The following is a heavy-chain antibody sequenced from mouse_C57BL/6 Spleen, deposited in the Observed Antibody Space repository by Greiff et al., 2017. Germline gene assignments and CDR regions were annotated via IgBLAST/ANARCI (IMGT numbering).Heavy chain of an antibody. CDR2: IYPRSGNT. CDR3: ARYGSSPWFAY. CDR1: GYTFTSYG. D-gene: IGHD1-1*01. J-gene: IGHJ3*01. V-gene: IGHV1-81*01. Sequence: QVQLQQSGAELARPGASVKLSCKASGYTFTSYGMSWVKQRPGQGLEWIGEIYPRSGNTYYNEKFKGKATLTADKSSSTAYMELRCLTSEDSAVYFGARYGSSPWFAYWGQGTLVTVSA.